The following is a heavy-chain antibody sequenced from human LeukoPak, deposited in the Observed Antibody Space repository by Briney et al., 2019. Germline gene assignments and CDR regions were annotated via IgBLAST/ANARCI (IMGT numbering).Heavy chain of an antibody. J-gene: IGHJ4*02. Sequence: SETLSLTCTVSSGSISSYHRSWIRQPPGQGLEWIGYIYNSGGTNSNPSLKSRVTISVDTSKNQFSLKLSSVTAADTAVYYCARWISSGYNSFYFDYWGQGTLVTVFS. V-gene: IGHV4-59*08. CDR2: IYNSGGT. D-gene: IGHD3-22*01. CDR3: ARWISSGYNSFYFDY. CDR1: SGSISSYH.